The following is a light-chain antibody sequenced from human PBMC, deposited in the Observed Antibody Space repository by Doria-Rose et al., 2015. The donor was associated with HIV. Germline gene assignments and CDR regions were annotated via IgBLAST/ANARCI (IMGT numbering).Light chain of an antibody. CDR1: QTVGTY. CDR3: QQTYSSPPWT. J-gene: IGKJ1*01. CDR2: AAS. Sequence: ARSTITCRASQTVGTYLNWFQQEPGKAPKLLIYAASRLQSGVPSRFSGSGSGTDFTLTISGLQPGDFATYYCQQTYSSPPWTFGQGTKVE. V-gene: IGKV1-39*01.